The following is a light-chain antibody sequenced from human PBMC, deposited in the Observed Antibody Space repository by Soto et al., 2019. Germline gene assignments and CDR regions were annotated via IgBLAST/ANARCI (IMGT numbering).Light chain of an antibody. Sequence: SVLTQPACVSGSPGQSITISCTGASSDVGGYNYVPWYQQHPGKAPKLMIYDVSNRPSGVSNRFSGSKSGNTDSLTISGLQAEDEADYYCSSYTSSSTLYVFGTGTKVTVL. J-gene: IGLJ1*01. V-gene: IGLV2-14*01. CDR3: SSYTSSSTLYV. CDR1: SSDVGGYNY. CDR2: DVS.